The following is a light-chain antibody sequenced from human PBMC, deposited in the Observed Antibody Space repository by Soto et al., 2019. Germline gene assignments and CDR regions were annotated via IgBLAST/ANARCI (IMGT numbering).Light chain of an antibody. Sequence: EIVLTQSPGTLSLSPGDRATLSCRARQIVSNDYLAWYQQKPGQAPSLLIYGAFHRATGIPDRFSGTGSGTDFTLTISTLEPEDFAVYYCQQYGGAPYTFGQGTKLDIK. CDR2: GAF. J-gene: IGKJ2*01. V-gene: IGKV3-20*01. CDR1: QIVSNDY. CDR3: QQYGGAPYT.